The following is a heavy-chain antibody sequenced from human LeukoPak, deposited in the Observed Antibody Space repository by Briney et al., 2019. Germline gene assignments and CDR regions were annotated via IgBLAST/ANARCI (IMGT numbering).Heavy chain of an antibody. CDR3: ARDGAFGVVTRYYYGMDV. V-gene: IGHV1-3*01. J-gene: IGHJ6*02. D-gene: IGHD3-3*01. CDR1: GYTFTTYA. CDR2: INADDGNT. Sequence: ASVKVSCKTSGYTFTTYAIHWVRQAPGQRLEWMGLINADDGNTRYSQRFQGRVTITRDTSANTAYMELSSLRFEDTAVYYCARDGAFGVVTRYYYGMDVWGQGTTVTVSS.